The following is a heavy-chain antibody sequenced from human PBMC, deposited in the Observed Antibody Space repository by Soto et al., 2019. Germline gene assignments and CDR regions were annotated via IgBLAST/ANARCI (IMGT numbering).Heavy chain of an antibody. CDR1: GYTFTSYG. CDR2: ISAYNGNT. J-gene: IGHJ4*02. Sequence: QVQLVQSGAEVKKPWASVKVSCKASGYTFTSYGISWVRQAPGQGLEWMGWISAYNGNTKYAKKLQGRVTMTTDTSTSTGYMELRSLRSDDTAVYYYARDAAIGMNDYWVQGPLVTVSS. CDR3: ARDAAIGMNDY. V-gene: IGHV1-18*01.